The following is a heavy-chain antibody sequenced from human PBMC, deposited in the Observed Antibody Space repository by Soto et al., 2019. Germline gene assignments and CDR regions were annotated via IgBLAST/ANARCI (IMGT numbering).Heavy chain of an antibody. CDR3: TRVPPAYGSGSYQGGGAFDI. CDR1: GFTFGDYA. CDR2: IRSKAYGGTT. V-gene: IGHV3-49*04. J-gene: IGHJ3*02. Sequence: GGSLRLSCTASGFTFGDYAMSWVRQAPGKGLEWVGFIRSKAYGGTTEYAASVKGRFTISRDDSKSIAYLQMNSLKTENTAVFYCTRVPPAYGSGSYQGGGAFDIWGQGTMVTVSS. D-gene: IGHD3-10*01.